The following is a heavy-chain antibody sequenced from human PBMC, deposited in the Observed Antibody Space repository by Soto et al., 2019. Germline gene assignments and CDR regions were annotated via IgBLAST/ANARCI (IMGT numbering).Heavy chain of an antibody. V-gene: IGHV3-48*01. J-gene: IGHJ3*02. CDR1: GFTFSSYS. Sequence: GGSLRLSCAASGFTFSSYSMNWARQAPGKGLEWVSYISSSSSTIYYADSVKGRFTISRDNAKNSLYLQMNSLRAEDTAVYYCARVRWPDIVVVPAASPPHIWGQGTMVT. CDR2: ISSSSSTI. D-gene: IGHD2-2*01. CDR3: ARVRWPDIVVVPAASPPHI.